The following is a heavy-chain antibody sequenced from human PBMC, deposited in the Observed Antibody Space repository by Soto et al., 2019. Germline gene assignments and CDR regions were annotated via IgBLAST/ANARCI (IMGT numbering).Heavy chain of an antibody. CDR3: ARDPGPRSASIRGLGWFDP. V-gene: IGHV3-7*03. Sequence: EMLLVESGGGLVQPGGSLRLSCVASGFTFSGYWMSWVRQAPGKGLEWVANINRDGSGEHYVDSVKGRFTISRDNAKNAVYLQMDSLRGDDSAVYYCARDPGPRSASIRGLGWFDPWGQGTLVTVSS. CDR1: GFTFSGYW. J-gene: IGHJ5*02. D-gene: IGHD2-2*01. CDR2: INRDGSGE.